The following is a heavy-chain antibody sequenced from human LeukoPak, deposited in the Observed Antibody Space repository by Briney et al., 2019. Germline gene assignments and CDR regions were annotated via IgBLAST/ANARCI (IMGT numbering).Heavy chain of an antibody. CDR2: ISSSGST. J-gene: IGHJ4*02. Sequence: PSETLSFTCTVSSDSISSGDYYWSWIRQPAGKGPEWIGRISSSGSTNYNPSLKSRVTISVDTSKNQFSLKLSSVTAADTTVYFCARRAYSTAYWKHFDSWGQGTLVTVSS. D-gene: IGHD1-1*01. V-gene: IGHV4-61*02. CDR3: ARRAYSTAYWKHFDS. CDR1: SDSISSGDYY.